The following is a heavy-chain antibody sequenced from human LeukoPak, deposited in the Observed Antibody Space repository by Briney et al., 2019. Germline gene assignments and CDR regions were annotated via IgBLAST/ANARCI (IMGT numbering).Heavy chain of an antibody. Sequence: GGSLRLSCAASGFTVSSNYMSWVRQAPGKGLEWVSVIYSGGSTYYADSVKGRFTISRDNSKNTLYLRMNSLRAEDTAVYYCARDRGIRPYYYYYMDVWGKGTTVTVSS. CDR1: GFTVSSNY. CDR3: ARDRGIRPYYYYYMDV. V-gene: IGHV3-66*02. CDR2: IYSGGST. J-gene: IGHJ6*03. D-gene: IGHD1-14*01.